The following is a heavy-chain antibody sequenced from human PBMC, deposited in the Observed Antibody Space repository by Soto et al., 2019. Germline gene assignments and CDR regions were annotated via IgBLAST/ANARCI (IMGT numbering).Heavy chain of an antibody. D-gene: IGHD3-3*01. J-gene: IGHJ6*02. CDR3: PRGPAGEEWLLYPTWYYYYYYGMDV. V-gene: IGHV1-18*04. CDR1: GYTFTSYG. CDR2: ISAYNGNT. Sequence: ASVKVSCKASGYTFTSYGISWVRQAPGQGLEWMGWISAYNGNTNYAQKLQGRVTMTTDTSTSTAYMELRSLRSDDTAVYYCPRGPAGEEWLLYPTWYYYYYYGMDVWGQGTTVTASS.